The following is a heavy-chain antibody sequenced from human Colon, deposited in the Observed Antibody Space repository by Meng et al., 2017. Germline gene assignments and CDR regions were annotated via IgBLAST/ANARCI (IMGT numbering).Heavy chain of an antibody. CDR1: GFTFSSYA. CDR2: ISYDGSNK. Sequence: GESLKISCAASGFTFSSYAMHWVRQAPGKGLEWVAVISYDGSNKYYADSVKGRFTISRDNSKHTLYLQMNSLRAEDTAVYYCTRTLGAAAGTRYFDYWGQGTLVTVSS. D-gene: IGHD6-13*01. J-gene: IGHJ4*02. V-gene: IGHV3-30*04. CDR3: TRTLGAAAGTRYFDY.